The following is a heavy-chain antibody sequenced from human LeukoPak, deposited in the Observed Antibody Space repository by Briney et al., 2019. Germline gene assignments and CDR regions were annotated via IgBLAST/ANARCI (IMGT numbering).Heavy chain of an antibody. CDR1: GASFSSYA. Sequence: GSSVRVSCKAAGASFSSYAISWVRQAPGQGLEWMGGIIPIFGTANYAQKFQSRVTITTDESTSTAYMELSSLRSEDTAAYYCARRGTTGHYDYWGQGTLVTVSS. CDR2: IIPIFGTA. J-gene: IGHJ4*02. CDR3: ARRGTTGHYDY. V-gene: IGHV1-69*05. D-gene: IGHD3-16*01.